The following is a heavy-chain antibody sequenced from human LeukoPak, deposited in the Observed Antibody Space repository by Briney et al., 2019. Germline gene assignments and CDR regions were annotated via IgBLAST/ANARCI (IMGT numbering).Heavy chain of an antibody. Sequence: GALRLSCAASGFTLSGYWMNWVRQAPGKGLEWVANINLGGSAKLYVDSVRGRFTISRDNAKNSLDLQMNSLKVEDTAVYYCAAWGKYNYWGQGTLVTVFS. D-gene: IGHD7-27*01. CDR3: AAWGKYNY. CDR2: INLGGSAK. J-gene: IGHJ4*02. CDR1: GFTLSGYW. V-gene: IGHV3-7*01.